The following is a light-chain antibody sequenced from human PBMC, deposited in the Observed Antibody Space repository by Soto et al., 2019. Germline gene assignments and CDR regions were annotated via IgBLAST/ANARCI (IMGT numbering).Light chain of an antibody. CDR2: GSS. CDR3: QQYGSSPPYT. Sequence: EIVLTQSPGTLSLSPGERATLSCRASQTISGNYLAWYQQKPGQSPRLLIYGSSVRASGIPDRFSGSGSGTDFTLTIHRVEPEDFAVYYCQQYGSSPPYTFGQGTTVEI. J-gene: IGKJ2*01. CDR1: QTISGNY. V-gene: IGKV3-20*01.